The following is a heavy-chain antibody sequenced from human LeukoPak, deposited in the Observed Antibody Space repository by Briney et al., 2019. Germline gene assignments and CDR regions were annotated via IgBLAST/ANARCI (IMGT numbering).Heavy chain of an antibody. D-gene: IGHD3-3*01. J-gene: IGHJ4*02. Sequence: ASVKVSCKASGGTFSSYAISWVRQAPGQGLEWMGWISAYNGNTNYAQKLQGRVTMTTDTSTSTAYMELRSLRSDDTAVYYCARGGTIFGVVTIDYWGQGTLVTVSS. CDR1: GGTFSSYA. CDR3: ARGGTIFGVVTIDY. V-gene: IGHV1-18*01. CDR2: ISAYNGNT.